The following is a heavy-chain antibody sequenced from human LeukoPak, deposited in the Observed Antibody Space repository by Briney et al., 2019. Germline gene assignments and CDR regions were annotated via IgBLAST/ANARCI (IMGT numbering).Heavy chain of an antibody. CDR1: GFTFRSHA. CDR2: LIENGATT. CDR3: TTDTWYSAGH. D-gene: IGHD2-15*01. J-gene: IGHJ4*02. V-gene: IGHV3-23*01. Sequence: GGSLRLSRAASGFTFRSHAMSWVRQAPGKGLQFVSGLIENGATTYYADSVKGRFTISRDNAKNSLFLQMNSLRAEDTAIYYCTTDTWYSAGHWGQGTLVTVSS.